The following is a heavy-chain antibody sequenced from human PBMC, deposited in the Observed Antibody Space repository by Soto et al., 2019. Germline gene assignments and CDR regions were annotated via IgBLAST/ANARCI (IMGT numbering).Heavy chain of an antibody. CDR2: INSVNDHT. CDR3: ARNILGGTTDY. Sequence: QVHLVQSGAEEKNPGASVKVSCKASGYSFSTHAMHWVRQAPGLGLEWVGWINSVNDHTIYSEKFQGRVTITSDTSATTAYMELSSLTSEDTAIYYCARNILGGTTDYWGQGTLVTVSS. J-gene: IGHJ4*02. V-gene: IGHV1-3*05. D-gene: IGHD1-7*01. CDR1: GYSFSTHA.